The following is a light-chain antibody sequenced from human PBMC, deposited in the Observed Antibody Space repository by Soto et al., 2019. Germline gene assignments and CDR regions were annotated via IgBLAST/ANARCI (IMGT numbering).Light chain of an antibody. V-gene: IGKV2-30*01. Sequence: DVVMNKSPLSLPVTLGQPASISCRSSQRLAYSDGNTYLNWFQQRPGKSPRRLIYKVSNRDSGVPYRFSGSGSGTDFTLKISRVEAEDVGVYYCIQGTHWPPYTFGQGTKLEIK. CDR1: QRLAYSDGNTY. CDR3: IQGTHWPPYT. CDR2: KVS. J-gene: IGKJ2*01.